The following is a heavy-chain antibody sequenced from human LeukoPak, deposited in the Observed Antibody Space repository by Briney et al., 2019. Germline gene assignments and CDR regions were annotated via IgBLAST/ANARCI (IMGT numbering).Heavy chain of an antibody. CDR3: ASRYSGSYGAFDI. CDR2: INHSGST. V-gene: IGHV4-34*01. CDR1: GGSFSGYY. D-gene: IGHD1-26*01. Sequence: PSETLSLTCAVYGGSFSGYYWSWIRQPPGKGLEWIGEINHSGSTNYNPSLKSRVTISVDTSKNQFSLKLSSVTAADTAVYYCASRYSGSYGAFDIWGQGTMVTVSS. J-gene: IGHJ3*02.